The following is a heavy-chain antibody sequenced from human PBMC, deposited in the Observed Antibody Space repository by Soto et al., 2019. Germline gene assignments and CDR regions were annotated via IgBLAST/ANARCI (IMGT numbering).Heavy chain of an antibody. V-gene: IGHV1-18*01. D-gene: IGHD6-13*01. CDR1: GYTFTSYG. J-gene: IGHJ6*02. CDR2: ISAYNGNT. CDR3: ARDRGSSGWCYYYYGMDV. Sequence: QVQLVQSGAEVKKPGASVKVSCKASGYTFTSYGISWVRQAPGQGLEWMGWISAYNGNTNYAQKLQGRVTMTTDTSTSTAYRELRSLRSYDTAVYYCARDRGSSGWCYYYYGMDVWGQGTTVTVSS.